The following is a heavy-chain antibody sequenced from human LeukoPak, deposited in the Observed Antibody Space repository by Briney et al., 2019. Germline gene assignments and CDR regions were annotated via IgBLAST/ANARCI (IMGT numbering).Heavy chain of an antibody. CDR3: ARGIPTTIAGSAFDI. J-gene: IGHJ3*02. V-gene: IGHV1-69*05. CDR2: IIPIFGTA. D-gene: IGHD6-13*01. Sequence: SVTVSCKASVGTFSIYAISWVRQAPGQGGEWMGGIIPIFGTANYAQKFQGRVTITTDESTSTAYMELSSLRSEDTAVYYCARGIPTTIAGSAFDIWGQGTMVTVSS. CDR1: VGTFSIYA.